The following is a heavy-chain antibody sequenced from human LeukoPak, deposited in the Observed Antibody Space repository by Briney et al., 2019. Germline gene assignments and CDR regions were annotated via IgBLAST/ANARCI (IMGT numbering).Heavy chain of an antibody. D-gene: IGHD1-26*01. J-gene: IGHJ3*02. V-gene: IGHV4-34*01. CDR2: INHSGST. Sequence: PPETLSLTCAVHGGSFSSYYWSWIRQPPGKGLEWIGEINHSGSTNYNPSLKSRVTISVDTSKNQFSLKLSSVTAADTAVYYCARVRLLFQWGAFDIWGQGTMVTVSS. CDR1: GGSFSSYY. CDR3: ARVRLLFQWGAFDI.